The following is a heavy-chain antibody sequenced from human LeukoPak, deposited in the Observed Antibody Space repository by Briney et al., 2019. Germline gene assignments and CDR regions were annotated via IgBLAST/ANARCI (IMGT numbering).Heavy chain of an antibody. D-gene: IGHD1-1*01. CDR1: GGSISSYY. CDR2: MYYSGST. J-gene: IGHJ4*02. V-gene: IGHV4-59*08. Sequence: SETLSLTCTVSGGSISSYYWSWIRQPPGKGLEWIGYMYYSGSTNYNPSLKSRVTISLDTSKTQFSLKLSSVTAADTAVYYCAGQSFSLRFGNEGGQAPLVTVSS. CDR3: AGQSFSLRFGNE.